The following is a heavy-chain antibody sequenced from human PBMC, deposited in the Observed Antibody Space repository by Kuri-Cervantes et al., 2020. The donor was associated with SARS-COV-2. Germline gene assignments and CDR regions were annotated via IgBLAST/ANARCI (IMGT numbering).Heavy chain of an antibody. CDR1: GFTFSGYT. CDR2: ISYDGSNK. J-gene: IGHJ1*01. Sequence: GESLKISCVATGFTFSGYTMNWVRQAPGKGLEWVAVISYDGSNKYYADSVKGRFTISRDNSKNTLYLQMNSLRAEDTAVYYCARQPRGDSSPFQHWGQGTLVTVSS. D-gene: IGHD2-21*02. V-gene: IGHV3-30*04. CDR3: ARQPRGDSSPFQH.